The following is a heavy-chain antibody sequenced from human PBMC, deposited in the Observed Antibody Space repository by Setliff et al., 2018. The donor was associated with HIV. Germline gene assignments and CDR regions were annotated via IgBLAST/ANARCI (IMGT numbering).Heavy chain of an antibody. Sequence: SETLSLTCAVSGYSISSGYYWGWIRQPPGKGLEWIGSIYHSGSTYYNPSLKSRVTISVDTSKNQFSLKLSSVTAADTAVYYCARISDDYSRFFYYMDVWGKGTTVTVSS. CDR2: IYHSGST. CDR1: GYSISSGYY. CDR3: ARISDDYSRFFYYMDV. D-gene: IGHD4-4*01. J-gene: IGHJ6*03. V-gene: IGHV4-38-2*01.